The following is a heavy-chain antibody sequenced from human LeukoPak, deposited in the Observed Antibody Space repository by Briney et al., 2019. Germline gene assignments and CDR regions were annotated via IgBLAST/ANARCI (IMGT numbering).Heavy chain of an antibody. J-gene: IGHJ4*02. CDR3: ARDYSGSYTH. D-gene: IGHD1-26*01. CDR2: IHPNSGDT. V-gene: IGHV1-2*06. Sequence: ASVKVSCKASGYTFTDYYIHWVRQAPGQGLESMGLIHPNSGDTYYAQKFRGRVTMTRDTSITTAYMELDRLTSDDTAVYYCARDYSGSYTHWAQGTLVTISS. CDR1: GYTFTDYY.